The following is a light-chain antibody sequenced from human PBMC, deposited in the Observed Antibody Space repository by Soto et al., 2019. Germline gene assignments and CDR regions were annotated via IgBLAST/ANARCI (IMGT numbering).Light chain of an antibody. CDR2: GAS. J-gene: IGKJ5*01. CDR3: QQYSNWPPIT. Sequence: EIVLTQSPGTLSLSPVEIATLSFMASQSVSSDFLAWFQQKPGQAPRLLIFGASSRATGIPDRFSGSGSGTEFTLTISSLQSEDFAVYYCQQYSNWPPITFGQGTRLEIK. V-gene: IGKV3-20*01. CDR1: QSVSSDF.